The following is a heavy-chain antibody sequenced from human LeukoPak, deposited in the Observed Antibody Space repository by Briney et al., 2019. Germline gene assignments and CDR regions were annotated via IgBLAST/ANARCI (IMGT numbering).Heavy chain of an antibody. V-gene: IGHV3-20*04. J-gene: IGHJ6*04. D-gene: IGHD3-10*02. CDR1: GFTFDDYG. CDR2: INWNGGST. Sequence: GGSLRLSCAASGFTFDDYGMSWVRQGPGKGLEWVSGINWNGGSTGYADSVKGRFTISRDNAKNSLYPQMNSLRAEDTAVYYCAELGITMIGGVWGKGTTVTISS. CDR3: AELGITMIGGV.